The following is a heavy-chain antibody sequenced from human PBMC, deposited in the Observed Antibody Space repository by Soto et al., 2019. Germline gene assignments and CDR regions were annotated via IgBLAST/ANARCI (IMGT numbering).Heavy chain of an antibody. Sequence: PSETLSLTCTVSGGSVSSGSYYWSWIRQPPGKGLEWIGYIYYSGSTNYNPSLKSRVSFSLAKSQNQLSLKLTSVTGADTAIYYCVSVEGTPTETGDYYYYAADAWARGTAVTVSS. J-gene: IGHJ6*02. CDR2: IYYSGST. D-gene: IGHD4-17*01. V-gene: IGHV4-61*01. CDR1: GGSVSSGSYY. CDR3: VSVEGTPTETGDYYYYAADA.